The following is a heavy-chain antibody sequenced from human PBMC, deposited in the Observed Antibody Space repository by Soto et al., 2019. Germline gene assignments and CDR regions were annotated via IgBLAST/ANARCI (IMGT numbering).Heavy chain of an antibody. J-gene: IGHJ2*01. CDR2: IYYSGST. CDR3: ASKVVVAAIPYWYFDL. D-gene: IGHD2-15*01. V-gene: IGHV4-31*03. CDR1: GGSISSGGYY. Sequence: QVQLQESGPGLVKPSQTLSLTCTVSGGSISSGGYYWSWIRQHPGKGLEWIGYIYYSGSTYYNPSLNSRVTISVDTSKNQFSLKLSSVTAADTAVYYCASKVVVAAIPYWYFDLWGRGTLVTVSS.